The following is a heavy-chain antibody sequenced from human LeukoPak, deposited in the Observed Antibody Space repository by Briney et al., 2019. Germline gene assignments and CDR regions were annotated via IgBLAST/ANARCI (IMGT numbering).Heavy chain of an antibody. CDR1: GYSISSGYY. CDR2: IYHSGST. D-gene: IGHD3-16*02. J-gene: IGHJ4*02. Sequence: SETLSLTCTVSGYSISSGYYWGWIRQLPGKGLEWIGSIYHSGSTYYNPSLKSRVTISVDTSKNQFSLKLSSVTAADTAVYYCASSMITFGGVIVVAFDYWGQGTLVTVSS. CDR3: ASSMITFGGVIVVAFDY. V-gene: IGHV4-38-2*02.